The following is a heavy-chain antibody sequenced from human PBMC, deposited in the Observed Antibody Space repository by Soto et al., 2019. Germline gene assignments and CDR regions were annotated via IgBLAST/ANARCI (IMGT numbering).Heavy chain of an antibody. V-gene: IGHV3-11*01. CDR3: ARALGAAAGTRYYYYGMDV. CDR2: ISSSGSTI. Sequence: GGSLRLSCAASGFTFSDYYMSWIRQAPGKGLEWVSYISSSGSTIYYADSVKGRFTISRDNAKNSLYLQMNSLRAEDTAVYYCARALGAAAGTRYYYYGMDVWGQGTTVTSP. J-gene: IGHJ6*02. D-gene: IGHD6-13*01. CDR1: GFTFSDYY.